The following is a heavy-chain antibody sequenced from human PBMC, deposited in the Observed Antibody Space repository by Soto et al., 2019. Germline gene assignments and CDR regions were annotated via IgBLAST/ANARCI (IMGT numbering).Heavy chain of an antibody. J-gene: IGHJ6*02. V-gene: IGHV4-4*07. CDR2: IYTSGST. CDR3: AREPPLPIAAAGVHYYGMDV. D-gene: IGHD6-13*01. CDR1: GGSMSSYY. Sequence: PSETLSLTCTVSGGSMSSYYWSWIRQPAGKGLEWIGRIYTSGSTNYNPSLKSRVTMSVDTSKNQFSLKLSSVTAADTAVYYCAREPPLPIAAAGVHYYGMDVWGQGTTVTVSS.